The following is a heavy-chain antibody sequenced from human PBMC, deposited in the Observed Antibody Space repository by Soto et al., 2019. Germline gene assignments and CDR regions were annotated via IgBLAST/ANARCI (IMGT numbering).Heavy chain of an antibody. CDR1: GFSVTNSGEG. J-gene: IGHJ4*02. Sequence: QITLKESGPTLVKPTQTLTLTCTFSGFSVTNSGEGVGWIRQPPGKALEWLATLYWDGDKRYSPSLRKRASVSTDTSKIQVVLTMTEMGPEDTGTYFCAHRKTTITVATYFDLWGQGTLVTVS. CDR2: LYWDGDK. V-gene: IGHV2-5*02. D-gene: IGHD6-19*01. CDR3: AHRKTTITVATYFDL.